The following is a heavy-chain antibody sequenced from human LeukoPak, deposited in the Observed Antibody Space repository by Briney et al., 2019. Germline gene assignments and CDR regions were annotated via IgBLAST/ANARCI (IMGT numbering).Heavy chain of an antibody. J-gene: IGHJ6*02. Sequence: GESLKISCKGSGHSFTSYWIGWVRQMPGKGLEWMGIIYPGDSDTRYSPSFQGQVTISADKSISTAYLQWSSLKASDTAMYYCARQLHGSGSTNYYYGMDVWGQGTTVTVSS. D-gene: IGHD3-10*01. CDR2: IYPGDSDT. CDR3: ARQLHGSGSTNYYYGMDV. CDR1: GHSFTSYW. V-gene: IGHV5-51*01.